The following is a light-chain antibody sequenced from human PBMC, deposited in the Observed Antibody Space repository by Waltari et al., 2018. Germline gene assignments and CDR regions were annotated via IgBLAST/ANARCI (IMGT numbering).Light chain of an antibody. Sequence: EIVLTQSPATLSLSPGERATLSCRASQSVSSYLAWYQQKPGQAPRLLIYEASNRATGIPARFRCSGSWTDFTLTISSLEPEDFAVYYCQQRSNWPPGYTFGQGTKLEIK. V-gene: IGKV3-11*01. CDR3: QQRSNWPPGYT. CDR1: QSVSSY. CDR2: EAS. J-gene: IGKJ2*01.